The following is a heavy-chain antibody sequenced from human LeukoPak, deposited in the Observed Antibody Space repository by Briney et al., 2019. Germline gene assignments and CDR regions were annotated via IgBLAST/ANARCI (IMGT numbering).Heavy chain of an antibody. CDR3: AKDRRVRGYYFLGRGGYFDY. Sequence: GGSLRLSCAASGFMFGTYAMSWVRQAPGKGLEWVAAITATATTSYFADSVKGRFTISRGNSRNTLYLQMSSLRADDTAIYYCAKDRRVRGYYFLGRGGYFDYWGQGSLVTVSS. V-gene: IGHV3-23*01. D-gene: IGHD3-3*01. CDR1: GFMFGTYA. J-gene: IGHJ4*02. CDR2: ITATATTS.